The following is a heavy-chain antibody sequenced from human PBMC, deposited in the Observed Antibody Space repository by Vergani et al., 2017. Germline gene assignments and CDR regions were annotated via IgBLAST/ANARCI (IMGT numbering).Heavy chain of an antibody. CDR1: GGTFSSYA. V-gene: IGHV1-69*01. J-gene: IGHJ6*03. Sequence: QVQLVQSGAEVKKPGSSVKVSCKASGGTFSSYAISWVRQAPGQGLEWMGGIIPIFGTANYAQKFQGRVTITADESTSQAYMELSSLRSEDTAVYYCARVNKGVPAARYYYYMDVWGKGTTVTVSS. CDR2: IIPIFGTA. D-gene: IGHD2-2*01. CDR3: ARVNKGVPAARYYYYMDV.